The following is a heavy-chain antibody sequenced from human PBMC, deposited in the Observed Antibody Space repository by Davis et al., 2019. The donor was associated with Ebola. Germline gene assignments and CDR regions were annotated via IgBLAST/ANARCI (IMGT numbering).Heavy chain of an antibody. CDR2: IRSKANSYAT. D-gene: IGHD5-18*01. V-gene: IGHV3-73*01. J-gene: IGHJ4*02. Sequence: GGSLRLSCAASGFTFSGSAMHWVRQASGKGLEWVGRIRSKANSYATGYAASVKGRFTISRDDSKNTAYLQMNSLRAEDTAVYYCARINSYGDFDYWGQGTLVTVSS. CDR3: ARINSYGDFDY. CDR1: GFTFSGSA.